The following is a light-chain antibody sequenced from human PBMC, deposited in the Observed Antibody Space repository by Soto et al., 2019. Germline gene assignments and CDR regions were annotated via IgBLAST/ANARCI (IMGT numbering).Light chain of an antibody. CDR1: QGIRND. CDR2: AAS. Sequence: AIQMTQSPSSLSASVGDRVTITCRASQGIRNDLGWYQQKPGKAPKLLISAASSLQSGVPSRFSGSGSGTDFTLTISSLQPEEFATYYCLQDYNYPYTFGQGTKLEIK. J-gene: IGKJ2*01. V-gene: IGKV1-6*01. CDR3: LQDYNYPYT.